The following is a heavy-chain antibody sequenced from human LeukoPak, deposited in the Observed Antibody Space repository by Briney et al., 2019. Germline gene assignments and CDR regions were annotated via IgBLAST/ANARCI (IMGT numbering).Heavy chain of an antibody. CDR2: IYYSGST. D-gene: IGHD6-19*01. CDR3: ARESYYSGWFDF. V-gene: IGHV4-59*01. CDR1: GGSISSYY. Sequence: SETLSLTCTVSGGSISSYYWSWIRQPPGKGLEWIGYIYYSGSTKYNPSPKSRVTISVDTSKNQFSLKLTSVTAADTAIYYCARESYYSGWFDFWGQGTLVTVSS. J-gene: IGHJ4*02.